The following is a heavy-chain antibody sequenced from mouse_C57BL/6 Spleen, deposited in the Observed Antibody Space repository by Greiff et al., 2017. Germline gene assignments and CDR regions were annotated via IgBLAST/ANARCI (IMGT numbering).Heavy chain of an antibody. V-gene: IGHV1-15*01. CDR1: GYTFTDYE. CDR2: IDPETGGT. CDR3: TRLDGSSPSWYFDV. D-gene: IGHD1-1*01. J-gene: IGHJ1*03. Sequence: QVQLKQSGAELVRPGASVTLSCKASGYTFTDYEMHWVKQTPVHGLEWIGAIDPETGGTAYNQKFKGKAILTADKSSSTAYMELRSLTSEDSAVYYCTRLDGSSPSWYFDVWGTGTTVTVSS.